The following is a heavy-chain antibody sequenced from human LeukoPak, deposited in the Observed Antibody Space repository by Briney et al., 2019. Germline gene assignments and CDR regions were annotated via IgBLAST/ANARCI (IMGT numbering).Heavy chain of an antibody. CDR1: GGSISSSNW. J-gene: IGHJ3*02. Sequence: PSETLSLTCAVSGGSISSSNWWRWVRQPPGKGLEWIGEIYHGGSTNYNPSLKSRVTISVDTSKNQFSLKLSSVTAADTAVYYCARSLYYYGSDSFDIWGQGTMVTVSS. CDR2: IYHGGST. V-gene: IGHV4-4*02. D-gene: IGHD3-10*01. CDR3: ARSLYYYGSDSFDI.